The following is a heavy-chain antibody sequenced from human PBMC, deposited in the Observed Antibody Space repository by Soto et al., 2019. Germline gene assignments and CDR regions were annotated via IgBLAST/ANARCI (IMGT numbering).Heavy chain of an antibody. CDR1: GASVTSDDYY. CDR2: IYHSGST. Sequence: PSETLSLTCAVSGASVTSDDYYWSWIRQPPGKGLEWIGYIYHSGSTYYNPSLKSRVSIPIDTSQNQFSLKLTSLTAADTAVYYCARDPIFYYASSGYGGSYFDYWGQGSRVTVSS. J-gene: IGHJ4*02. V-gene: IGHV4-30-4*01. CDR3: ARDPIFYYASSGYGGSYFDY. D-gene: IGHD3-22*01.